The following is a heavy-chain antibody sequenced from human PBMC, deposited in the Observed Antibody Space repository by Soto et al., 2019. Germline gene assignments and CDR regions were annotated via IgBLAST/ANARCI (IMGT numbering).Heavy chain of an antibody. CDR3: ARQLASPYRSGHFDY. CDR2: IYYSGST. V-gene: IGHV4-39*01. D-gene: IGHD6-19*01. CDR1: GGSISSSSYY. J-gene: IGHJ4*02. Sequence: SETLSLTCTVSGGSISSSSYYWGWIRQPPGKGLEWIGSIYYSGSTYYNPSLKSRVTISVDTSKNQFSLKLSSVTAADTAVYYCARQLASPYRSGHFDYWGKGTRVTVSS.